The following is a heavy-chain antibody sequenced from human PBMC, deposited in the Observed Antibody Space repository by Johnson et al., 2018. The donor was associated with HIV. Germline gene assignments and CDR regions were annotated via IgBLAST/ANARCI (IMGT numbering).Heavy chain of an antibody. CDR2: IYSGGRS. J-gene: IGHJ3*02. CDR1: GFTVRSNY. Sequence: VQLVEFGGGVVQPGRSLRLSCVASGFTVRSNYMSWVRQAPGKGLEWVSVIYSGGRSYYADSVKGRLTLSRDNSNNTLYLQMNSLRAEDTAVYYCARDYYDSSGYHHAFDIWGQGTMVTVSS. V-gene: IGHV3-66*02. D-gene: IGHD3-22*01. CDR3: ARDYYDSSGYHHAFDI.